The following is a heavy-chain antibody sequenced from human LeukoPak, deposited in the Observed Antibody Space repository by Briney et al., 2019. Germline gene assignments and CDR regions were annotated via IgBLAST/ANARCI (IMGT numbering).Heavy chain of an antibody. CDR3: ARSIAAAGTGWFDP. D-gene: IGHD6-13*01. CDR2: IYYSGST. J-gene: IGHJ5*02. CDR1: GGSISSHY. V-gene: IGHV4-59*11. Sequence: SETLSLTCTVSGGSISSHYWSWIRQPPGKGLEWIGYIYYSGSTNYNPSLKSRVTISVDTSKNRFSLKLSSVTAADTAVYYCARSIAAAGTGWFDPWGQGTLVTVSS.